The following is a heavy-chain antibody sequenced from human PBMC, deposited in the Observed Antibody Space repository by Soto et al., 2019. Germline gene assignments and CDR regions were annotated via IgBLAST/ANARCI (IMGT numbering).Heavy chain of an antibody. CDR2: IYWSGST. CDR3: ARLFYYGSGSYDAFDI. D-gene: IGHD3-10*01. J-gene: IGHJ3*02. CDR1: GVSLSSYY. Sequence: SETLSLTCPVSGVSLSSYYLSWIRPPPGKGLEWIGYIYWSGSTNYNPSLKSRVTISVDTSKNQFSLKLSSVTAADTAVYYCARLFYYGSGSYDAFDIWGQGTMVTVSS. V-gene: IGHV4-59*08.